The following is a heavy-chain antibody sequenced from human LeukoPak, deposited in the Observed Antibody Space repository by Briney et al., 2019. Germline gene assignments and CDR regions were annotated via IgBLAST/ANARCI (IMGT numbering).Heavy chain of an antibody. V-gene: IGHV1-2*02. CDR1: GYTFTGYY. CDR3: ASLTSSSSWYEGRKSDFDY. D-gene: IGHD6-13*01. CDR2: INPNSGGT. J-gene: IGHJ4*02. Sequence: ASVKVSCKASGYTFTGYYMHWVRQAPGQGLEWMGWINPNSGGTNYAQKFQGRVTMTRDTSISTAYMELSRLRSDDTAVYYCASLTSSSSWYEGRKSDFDYWGQGTLVTVSS.